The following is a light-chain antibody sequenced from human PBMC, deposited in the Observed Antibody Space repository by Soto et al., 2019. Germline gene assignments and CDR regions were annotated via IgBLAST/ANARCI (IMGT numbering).Light chain of an antibody. CDR3: QQYGSSPWT. J-gene: IGKJ1*01. V-gene: IGKV3-20*01. CDR2: LAS. CDR1: QSITNDY. Sequence: EIVLTQSPGTLSLSPGERATLSCRASQSITNDYLAWYQQKPGQAPRLLIYLASNRAAGIPYRFSGSGSGADFTLTINRLEPEAFAVYHCQQYGSSPWTFGQGTKVDIK.